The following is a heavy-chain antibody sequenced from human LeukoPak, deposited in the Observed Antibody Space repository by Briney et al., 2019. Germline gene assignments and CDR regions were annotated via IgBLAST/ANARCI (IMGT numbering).Heavy chain of an antibody. CDR1: GFTFSSYA. D-gene: IGHD6-19*01. V-gene: IGHV3-23*01. J-gene: IGHJ4*02. CDR2: ISGSGGST. CDR3: AKSREWLVLGSIDY. Sequence: GGSLRLSCAASGFTFSSYAMSWVRQAPGKGLEWFSAISGSGGSTYYADSVRGRFTISRDNSKNTLYLQMNSLRAEDTAVYYCAKSREWLVLGSIDYWGQGTLVTVSS.